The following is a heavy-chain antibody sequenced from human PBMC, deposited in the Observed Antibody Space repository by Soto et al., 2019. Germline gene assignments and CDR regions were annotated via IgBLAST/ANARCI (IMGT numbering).Heavy chain of an antibody. Sequence: QPGGSLRLSCAASGFTFSSYWMSWVRQAPGKGLEWVADIKQAGSEKYDVDAGGGRFTISRHNAKNSMYLQMNSMRAEDTAVYYGARGHSATMIVLKTTNWFAPWGKGT. J-gene: IGHJ5*02. CDR2: IKQAGSEK. D-gene: IGHD3-22*01. CDR3: ARGHSATMIVLKTTNWFAP. CDR1: GFTFSSYW. V-gene: IGHV3-7*01.